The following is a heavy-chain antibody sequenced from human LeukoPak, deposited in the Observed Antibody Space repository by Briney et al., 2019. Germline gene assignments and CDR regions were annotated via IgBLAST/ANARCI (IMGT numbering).Heavy chain of an antibody. D-gene: IGHD2-15*01. CDR1: GGTFSSYA. J-gene: IGHJ3*02. Sequence: GASVKVSCKASGGTFSSYAISWVRQAPGQGLEWMGGIIPIFGTANYAQKFQGRVTITTDESTSTAYMELSSLRSEDTAVYYCARWFCSGGSCFGSLAFDIWGQGTMVTVSS. V-gene: IGHV1-69*05. CDR3: ARWFCSGGSCFGSLAFDI. CDR2: IIPIFGTA.